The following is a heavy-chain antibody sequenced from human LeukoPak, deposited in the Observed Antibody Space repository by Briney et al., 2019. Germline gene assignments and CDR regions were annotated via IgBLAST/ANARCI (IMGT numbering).Heavy chain of an antibody. V-gene: IGHV3-9*01. Sequence: GRSLRLSCAASGFTFDDYAMHWVRQAPGKGLEWVSGISWNSGSIGYADSVKGRFTISRDNAKNSLYLQMNSLRAEDTALYYCAKDTGPYDSSGYYYVRYFDYWGQGTLVTVSS. J-gene: IGHJ4*02. CDR1: GFTFDDYA. CDR3: AKDTGPYDSSGYYYVRYFDY. D-gene: IGHD3-22*01. CDR2: ISWNSGSI.